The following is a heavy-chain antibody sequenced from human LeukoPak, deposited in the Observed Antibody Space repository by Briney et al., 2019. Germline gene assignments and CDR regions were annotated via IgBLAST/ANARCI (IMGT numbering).Heavy chain of an antibody. CDR1: GGSISSSSYY. J-gene: IGHJ5*02. CDR2: IYTSGST. V-gene: IGHV4-39*07. CDR3: ARERGGYCSGGSCYGSWFDP. Sequence: PSETLSLTCTVSGGSISSSSYYWGWIRQPPGKGLEWIGRIYTSGSTNYNPSLKSRVTMSVDTSKNQFSLKLSSVTAADTAVYYCARERGGYCSGGSCYGSWFDPWGQGTLVTVSS. D-gene: IGHD2-15*01.